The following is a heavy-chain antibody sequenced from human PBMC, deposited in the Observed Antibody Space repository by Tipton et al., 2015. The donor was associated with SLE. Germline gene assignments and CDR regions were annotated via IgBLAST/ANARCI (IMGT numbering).Heavy chain of an antibody. D-gene: IGHD6-13*01. Sequence: SLRLSCAASGFTFDDYAMHWVRQAPGKGLEWVSGISWNSGSIGYADSVKGRFTISRGNAKNSLYLQMNSLRAEDTALYYCAKAGGAAAVHWYFDLWGRGTLVTVSS. V-gene: IGHV3-9*01. CDR3: AKAGGAAAVHWYFDL. CDR1: GFTFDDYA. CDR2: ISWNSGSI. J-gene: IGHJ2*01.